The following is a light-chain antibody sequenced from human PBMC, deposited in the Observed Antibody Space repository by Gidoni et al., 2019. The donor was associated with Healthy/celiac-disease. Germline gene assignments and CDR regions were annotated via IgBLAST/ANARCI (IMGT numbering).Light chain of an antibody. CDR2: EVS. J-gene: IGLJ2*01. V-gene: IGLV2-14*01. CDR1: SSDVGGYNY. CDR3: SSYTSSSTLV. Sequence: QSALTQPASVSGFLGQSITFSCTGTSSDVGGYNYVFWYQQTPGKAPKLMIYEVSNRPSGVSNRFSGSKSGNTASLTISGLQAEDEADYYCSSYTSSSTLVFGGGTKLTVL.